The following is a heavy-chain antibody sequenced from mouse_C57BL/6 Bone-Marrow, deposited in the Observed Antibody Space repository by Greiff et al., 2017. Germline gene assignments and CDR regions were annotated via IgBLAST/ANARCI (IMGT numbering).Heavy chain of an antibody. Sequence: EVKLMESGGGLVKPGGSLKLSCADSGFTFSSYAMSWVRQTPEKRLEWVATISDGGSYTYYPDNVKGRFTISRDNAKNNLYLQMSHLKSEDTAMYYCARDGYDYDYWGQGTTLTVSS. V-gene: IGHV5-4*01. CDR2: ISDGGSYT. CDR1: GFTFSSYA. CDR3: ARDGYDYDY. J-gene: IGHJ2*01. D-gene: IGHD2-4*01.